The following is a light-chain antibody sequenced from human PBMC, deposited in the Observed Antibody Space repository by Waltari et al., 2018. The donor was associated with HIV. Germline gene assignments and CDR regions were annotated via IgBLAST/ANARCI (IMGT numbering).Light chain of an antibody. V-gene: IGLV1-47*01. CDR1: SPNLGSNY. CDR2: RNN. J-gene: IGLJ3*02. CDR3: AAWDDSLSGG. Sequence: QSVLTQPPSASGTPGHSVTIPCSGSSPNLGSNYVYWYQQLPGTAPKLLIYRNNQRPSGVPDRFSGSKSGTSASLAISGLRSEDEADYYCAAWDDSLSGGFGGGTKLTVL.